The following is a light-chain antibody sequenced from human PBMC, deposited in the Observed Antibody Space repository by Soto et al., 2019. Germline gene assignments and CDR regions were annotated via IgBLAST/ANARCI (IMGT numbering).Light chain of an antibody. J-gene: IGKJ4*01. Sequence: DIVLTQSPDSLAVSLGERATINCKSSQSVLYSSNNKNYLAWYQQKPGQPPKLLIYWASTRESGVPDRFSGRGSGEDFPLTISRVQAEDVADYYCQQYYSTPLTFGGGTKVEIK. V-gene: IGKV4-1*01. CDR2: WAS. CDR1: QSVLYSSNNKNY. CDR3: QQYYSTPLT.